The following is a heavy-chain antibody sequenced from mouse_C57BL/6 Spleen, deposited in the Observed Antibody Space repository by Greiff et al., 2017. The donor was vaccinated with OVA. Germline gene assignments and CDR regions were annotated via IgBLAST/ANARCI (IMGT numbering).Heavy chain of an antibody. J-gene: IGHJ2*01. CDR3: TRRYYFDY. CDR2: IDPETGGT. CDR1: GYTFTDYE. V-gene: IGHV1-15*01. Sequence: VKLQESGAELVRPGASVTLSCKASGYTFTDYEMHWVKQTPVHGLEWIGAIDPETGGTAYNQKFKGKAILTADKSSSTAYMELRSLTSEDSAVYYCTRRYYFDYWGQGTTLTVSS.